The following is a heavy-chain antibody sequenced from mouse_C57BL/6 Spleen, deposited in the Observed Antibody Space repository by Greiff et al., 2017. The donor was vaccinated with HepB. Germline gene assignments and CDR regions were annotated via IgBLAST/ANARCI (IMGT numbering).Heavy chain of an antibody. Sequence: VQLQQSGAELARPGASVKMSCKASGYTFTSYTMHWVKQRPGQGLEWIGYINPSSGYTKYNQKFKDKATLTADKSSSTAYRQLSSLTSEDSAVYYCAKLYYGSSSDYWGQGTTLTVSS. J-gene: IGHJ2*01. D-gene: IGHD1-1*01. V-gene: IGHV1-4*01. CDR2: INPSSGYT. CDR3: AKLYYGSSSDY. CDR1: GYTFTSYT.